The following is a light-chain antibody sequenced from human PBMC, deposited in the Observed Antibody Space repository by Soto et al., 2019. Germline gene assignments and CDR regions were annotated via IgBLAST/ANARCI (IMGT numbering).Light chain of an antibody. Sequence: DIVMTQSPLSLAVTPGEPASISCRSSQSLLHRNGYNYLDWYLQKPGQSPQLLIYLASNRAFGVPDRFRGSGSGTDFTLKISRVEAEDVGVYYCMQALQTPLTFGGGTKVDIK. V-gene: IGKV2-28*01. CDR3: MQALQTPLT. J-gene: IGKJ4*01. CDR1: QSLLHRNGYNY. CDR2: LAS.